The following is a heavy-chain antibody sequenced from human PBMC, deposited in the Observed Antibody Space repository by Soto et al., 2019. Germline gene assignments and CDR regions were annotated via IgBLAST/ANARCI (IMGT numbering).Heavy chain of an antibody. CDR1: GGSFSGYY. D-gene: IGHD2-8*01. CDR3: ARGRGYCTNGVCYPFTPHYYYGMDV. V-gene: IGHV4-34*01. Sequence: SETLSLTCAVYGGSFSGYYWSWIRQPPGKGLEWIGEINHSGSTNYNPSLKSRVTISVDTSKNQFSLKLSSVTAADTAVYYCARGRGYCTNGVCYPFTPHYYYGMDVWGQGTTVTVSS. CDR2: INHSGST. J-gene: IGHJ6*02.